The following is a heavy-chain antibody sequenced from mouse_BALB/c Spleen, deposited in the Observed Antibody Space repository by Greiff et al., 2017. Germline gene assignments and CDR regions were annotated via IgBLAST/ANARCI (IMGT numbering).Heavy chain of an antibody. V-gene: IGHV3-6*02. Sequence: EVQLQESGPGLVKPSQSLSLTCSVTGYSITSGYYWNWIRQFPGNKLEWMGYISYDGSNNYNPSLKNRISITRDTSKNQFFLKLNSVTTEDTATYYCARDWYYYGSTAWFAYWGQGTLVTVSA. CDR2: ISYDGSN. J-gene: IGHJ3*01. D-gene: IGHD1-1*01. CDR1: GYSITSGYY. CDR3: ARDWYYYGSTAWFAY.